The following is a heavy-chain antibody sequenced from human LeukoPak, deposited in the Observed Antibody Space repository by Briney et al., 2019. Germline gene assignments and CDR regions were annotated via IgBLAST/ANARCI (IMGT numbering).Heavy chain of an antibody. V-gene: IGHV3-7*01. CDR2: IKPDGSVG. D-gene: IGHD6-13*01. J-gene: IGHJ4*02. CDR1: GFTFSSYW. CDR3: ARDGFVGAADY. Sequence: TGGSLRLSCAASGFTFSSYWMTWVRQAPGKGLEWVANIKPDGSVGYYVDSVRGRFIISRDNAKNSLYLQMNSLRVEDTAVYYCARDGFVGAADYWGQGTLVTVSS.